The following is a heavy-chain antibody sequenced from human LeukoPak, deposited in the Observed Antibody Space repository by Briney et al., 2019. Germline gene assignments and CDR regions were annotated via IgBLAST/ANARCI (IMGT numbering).Heavy chain of an antibody. J-gene: IGHJ4*02. V-gene: IGHV3-30*18. CDR1: GFTFSNYG. D-gene: IGHD3-22*01. CDR2: ISYDGSKK. Sequence: GGSLRLSCVVSGFTFSNYGMHWVRQAPGKGLEWVAVISYDGSKKYYADSVKGRFTISRDNSKNTLYLQMNSLRAEDTAVYYCAKVGADPPLNYYDSNIDYWGQGTLVTVSS. CDR3: AKVGADPPLNYYDSNIDY.